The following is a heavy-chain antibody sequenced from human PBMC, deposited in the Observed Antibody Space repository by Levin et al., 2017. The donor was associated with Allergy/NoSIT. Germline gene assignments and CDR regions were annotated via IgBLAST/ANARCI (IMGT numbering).Heavy chain of an antibody. D-gene: IGHD3-3*01. CDR3: ARHGVSAYWSGYYYYFDY. V-gene: IGHV4-59*08. J-gene: IGHJ4*02. CDR1: GGSISSYY. Sequence: NPSETLSLTCTVSGGSISSYYWSWIRQPPGKGLEWIGYIYYSGSTNYNPSLKSRVTISVDTSKNQFSLKLSSVTAADTAVYYCARHGVSAYWSGYYYYFDYWGQGTLVTVSS. CDR2: IYYSGST.